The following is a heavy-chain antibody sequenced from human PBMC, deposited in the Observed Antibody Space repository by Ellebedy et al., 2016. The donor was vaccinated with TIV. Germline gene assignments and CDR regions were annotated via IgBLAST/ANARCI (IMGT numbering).Heavy chain of an antibody. CDR1: GDSVPTDIG. CDR3: ARGWFGSGMGV. D-gene: IGHD3-10*01. CDR2: TYYRSKWNN. J-gene: IGHJ6*02. Sequence: SQTLSLTRVISGDSVPTDIGWTWIRQSPSRGLEWLGRTYYRSKWNNDYAVSLKSRITINPDTSKNLFSLQLNSVTPEDTAVYYCARGWFGSGMGVWGQGTTVTVSS. V-gene: IGHV6-1*01.